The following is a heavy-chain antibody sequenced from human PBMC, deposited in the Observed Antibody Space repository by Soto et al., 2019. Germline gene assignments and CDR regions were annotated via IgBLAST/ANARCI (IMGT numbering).Heavy chain of an antibody. CDR3: ARGKPYYDFWSGYPPRILEEDYYGMDV. CDR1: GGSISSGGYS. D-gene: IGHD3-3*01. V-gene: IGHV4-30-2*01. J-gene: IGHJ6*02. CDR2: IYHSGST. Sequence: SETLSLTCAVSGGSISSGGYSWSWIRQPPGKGLEWIGYIYHSGSTYYNPSLKSRVTISVDRSKNQFSLKLSSVTAADTAVYYCARGKPYYDFWSGYPPRILEEDYYGMDVWGQGTTVTVSS.